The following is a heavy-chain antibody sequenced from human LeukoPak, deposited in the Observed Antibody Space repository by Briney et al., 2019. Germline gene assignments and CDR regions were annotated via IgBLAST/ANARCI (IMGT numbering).Heavy chain of an antibody. D-gene: IGHD5-18*01. CDR2: TKYGAST. J-gene: IGHJ5*02. V-gene: IGHV4-39*01. Sequence: SETPSLTCTVSGGSISSSINYWAWIRQPPGKGLEWIATTKYGASTFYNPSLRSRVTISVDTSKNQFSLKVNSVTAADTAVYYCARLGYGNGRVNWFDPWGQGNLVTVSS. CDR3: ARLGYGNGRVNWFDP. CDR1: GGSISSSINY.